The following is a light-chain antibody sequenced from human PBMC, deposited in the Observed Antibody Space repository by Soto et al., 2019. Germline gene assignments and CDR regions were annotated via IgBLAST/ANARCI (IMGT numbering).Light chain of an antibody. CDR2: DAS. CDR1: QDIDIS. CDR3: QQYNSFPWT. V-gene: IGKV1-5*01. Sequence: DIQMTQFPSTLSASVGDRVTITCRASQDIDISLAWFQQRPGEAPKLLITDASKLESGVPPRFNGSRSETEFTLTIRNLQPDDFATYYCQQYNSFPWTFGLGTRWIS. J-gene: IGKJ1*01.